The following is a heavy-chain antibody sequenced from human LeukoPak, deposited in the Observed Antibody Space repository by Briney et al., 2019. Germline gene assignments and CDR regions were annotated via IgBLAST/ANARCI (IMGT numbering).Heavy chain of an antibody. CDR1: GDSVSSNSAA. J-gene: IGHJ4*02. Sequence: SQTLSLTCAISGDSVSSNSAAWNWIRQSPPRGLEWLGRTYYRSKWYNDYAVSVKSRITINPDTSRNQFSLQPESVTPDDTAMYYCTRTGMFADSWGQGTLVTVSS. CDR2: TYYRSKWYN. D-gene: IGHD3-10*02. CDR3: TRTGMFADS. V-gene: IGHV6-1*01.